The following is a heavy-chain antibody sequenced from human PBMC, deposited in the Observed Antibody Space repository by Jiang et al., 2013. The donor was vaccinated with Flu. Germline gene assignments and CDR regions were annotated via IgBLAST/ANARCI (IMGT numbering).Heavy chain of an antibody. CDR3: TTGGSRSSTSLI. CDR1: GFTFINAW. J-gene: IGHJ4*02. Sequence: PGGSLRLSCAASGFTFINAWMTWVRQAPGKGLEWVGRIKSETDGGTADYAAPVRGRFTISRDDSKNTLYLQMNSLNTEDTAVYYCTTGGSRSSTSLIWGQGTLVTVSS. CDR2: IKSETDGGTA. D-gene: IGHD2-2*01. V-gene: IGHV3-15*01.